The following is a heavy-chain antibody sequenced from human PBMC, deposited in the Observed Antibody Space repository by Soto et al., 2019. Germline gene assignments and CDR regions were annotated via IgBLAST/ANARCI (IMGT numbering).Heavy chain of an antibody. J-gene: IGHJ4*02. CDR3: VKDRFGSSDLLDY. D-gene: IGHD6-6*01. Sequence: PGGSLRLSCSASGFSFSSYAMHWVRQAPGKGLEYVSTISSNGDSTYYADSVKGRFTISRDNSKNTLYLQMSSLRDEDTAVYYCVKDRFGSSDLLDYWGQGTLVTVSS. CDR2: ISSNGDST. V-gene: IGHV3-64D*08. CDR1: GFSFSSYA.